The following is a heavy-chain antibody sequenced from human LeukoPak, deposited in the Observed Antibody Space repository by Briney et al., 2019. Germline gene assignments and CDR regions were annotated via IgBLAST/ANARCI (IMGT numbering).Heavy chain of an antibody. V-gene: IGHV3-15*01. CDR3: TTDYYESSRFYS. CDR1: GFTFSNAW. D-gene: IGHD3-22*01. J-gene: IGHJ4*02. Sequence: GGSLRLSCAASGFTFSNAWMSWVRQAPGKGLEWVGRVKSKTDGGTTDYSAPVKGRFTISRDDSKNTLDLQMNDLKSEDTAVYYCTTDYYESSRFYSWGQGTLVSVSS. CDR2: VKSKTDGGTT.